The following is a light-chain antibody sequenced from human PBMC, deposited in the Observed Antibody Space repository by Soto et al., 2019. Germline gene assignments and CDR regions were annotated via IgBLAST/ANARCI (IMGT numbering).Light chain of an antibody. CDR1: SSNIGDNT. CDR2: SNN. J-gene: IGLJ3*02. Sequence: QSVLTQPPSASGTPGQRVTISCSGGSSNIGDNTVNWYQQLPGTAPKLLIYSNNQRPSGVPDRFSGSKSGTSASLAISGLQSEDEADYYCAAWVDSLFWVFGGGTKLTVL. CDR3: AAWVDSLFWV. V-gene: IGLV1-44*01.